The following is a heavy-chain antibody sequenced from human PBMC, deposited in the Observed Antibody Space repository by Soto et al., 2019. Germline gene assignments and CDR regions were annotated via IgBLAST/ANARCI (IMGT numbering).Heavy chain of an antibody. CDR3: ARANYYASSGNSADLDY. CDR2: MNPNSGNT. V-gene: IGHV1-8*01. CDR1: GYTFTSYD. J-gene: IGHJ4*02. D-gene: IGHD3-22*01. Sequence: ASVKVSCKASGYTFTSYDINWVRQATGQGLEWMGWMNPNSGNTGYAQKFQGRVTMTRNTSISTAYMELSSLRSEDTAVYYCARANYYASSGNSADLDYWGQGTRVTVSS.